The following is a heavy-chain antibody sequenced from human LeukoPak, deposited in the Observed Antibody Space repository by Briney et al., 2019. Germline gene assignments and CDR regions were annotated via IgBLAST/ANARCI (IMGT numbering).Heavy chain of an antibody. V-gene: IGHV3-30*02. J-gene: IGHJ6*03. CDR3: AKQMTERPHYYYMDV. CDR1: GCIFSSSG. Sequence: QSGGSLRLSCAASGCIFSSSGMHWVRQAPGKGLEWVAFTQDDESNKYYSDSVKGRFTISRDNSKNTLFLQMSSLRPEDTALYYCAKQMTERPHYYYMDVWGRGTTVTVSS. CDR2: TQDDESNK.